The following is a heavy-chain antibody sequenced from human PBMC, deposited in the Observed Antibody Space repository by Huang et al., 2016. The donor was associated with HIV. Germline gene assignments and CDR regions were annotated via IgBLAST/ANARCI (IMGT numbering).Heavy chain of an antibody. CDR3: TREPRYYFDY. Sequence: CAASGFTFSDFAMHWVRQASGKGLEWVGHIRSKSNNYAAAYVASVRGRFTTSRDDSKNTTFLQMNSLKVEDTAIYYCTREPRYYFDYWGRGTLVTVSS. CDR1: GFTFSDFA. CDR2: IRSKSNNYAA. D-gene: IGHD1-26*01. J-gene: IGHJ4*02. V-gene: IGHV3-73*01.